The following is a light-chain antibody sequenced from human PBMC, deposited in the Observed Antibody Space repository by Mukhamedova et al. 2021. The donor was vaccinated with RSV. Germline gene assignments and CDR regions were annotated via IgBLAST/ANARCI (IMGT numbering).Light chain of an antibody. J-gene: IGKJ5*01. V-gene: IGKV1-39*01. CDR3: QQSYSTFT. Sequence: WYQRRVHGQAPKLLMYAASSLQSGVPSRFSGSGSGTDFTLTISSLQPEDFATYYCQQSYSTFTFGQGTRLEIK. CDR2: AAS.